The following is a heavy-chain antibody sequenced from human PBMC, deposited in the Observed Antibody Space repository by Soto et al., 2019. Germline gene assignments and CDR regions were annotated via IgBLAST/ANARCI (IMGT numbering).Heavy chain of an antibody. CDR3: AREYSSWGYNWFDP. D-gene: IGHD6-13*01. Sequence: PGGSLRLSCAASGFTFSSYSMNWVRQAPGKGLEWVSYISSSSSTIYYADSVKGRFTISRDNAKNSLYLQMNSLRAEDTAVYYCAREYSSWGYNWFDPWGQGTLLTVSS. CDR2: ISSSSSTI. J-gene: IGHJ5*02. V-gene: IGHV3-48*01. CDR1: GFTFSSYS.